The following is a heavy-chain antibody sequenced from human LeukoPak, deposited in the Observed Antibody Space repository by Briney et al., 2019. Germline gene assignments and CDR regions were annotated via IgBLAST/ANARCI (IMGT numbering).Heavy chain of an antibody. V-gene: IGHV3-74*03. CDR2: IKVDGSIT. CDR3: ARNDYFSS. J-gene: IGHJ5*02. CDR1: GFTYRSYL. Sequence: GGSLRLSCAGCGFTYRSYLMHWVGQAPGKGLVWVSRIKVDGSITMYTDAVKRRFTITRDNAKNTLLQQMTSQRPADTAIYYCARNDYFSSWGQGTLVTVSS. D-gene: IGHD2/OR15-2a*01.